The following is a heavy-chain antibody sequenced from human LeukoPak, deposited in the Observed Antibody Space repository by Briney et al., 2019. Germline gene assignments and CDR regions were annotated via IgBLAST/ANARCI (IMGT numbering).Heavy chain of an antibody. Sequence: PGGSLRLSCAASGFTFDNYGINWVRQAPGKGLEWVSRIHWNGGRKVYADSVKGGFTISRDNAKNSLYLQMNSLRAEDTAVYYCARGYERWLQESDDAFDIWGQGTMVTVSS. CDR1: GFTFDNYG. D-gene: IGHD5-24*01. J-gene: IGHJ3*02. V-gene: IGHV3-20*04. CDR3: ARGYERWLQESDDAFDI. CDR2: IHWNGGRK.